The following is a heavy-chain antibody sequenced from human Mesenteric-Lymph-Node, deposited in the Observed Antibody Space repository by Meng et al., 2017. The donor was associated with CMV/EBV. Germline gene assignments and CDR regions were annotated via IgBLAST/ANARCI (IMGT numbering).Heavy chain of an antibody. Sequence: ASVTVSCKASGYSFIGYYIHWVRQAPGQGLEWMGRITPILGLTSYSQKFQGRVTITADISMNMAYMELSSLRSEDTGTYYCARPIVSSARYYGLDYWGQGTLVTVSS. J-gene: IGHJ4*02. CDR1: GYSFIGYY. D-gene: IGHD1-26*01. V-gene: IGHV1/OR15-1*04. CDR3: ARPIVSSARYYGLDY. CDR2: ITPILGLT.